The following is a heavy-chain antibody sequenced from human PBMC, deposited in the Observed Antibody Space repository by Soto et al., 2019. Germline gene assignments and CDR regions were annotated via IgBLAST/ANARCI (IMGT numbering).Heavy chain of an antibody. J-gene: IGHJ6*02. CDR3: ARPGYCSSTRCKSDYYYYGMDV. V-gene: IGHV5-10-1*01. CDR2: IDPSDSYT. Sequence: GESLKISRKGSGYSFTSYWISWVRQMPGKGLEWMGRIDPSDSYTNYSPSFQGHVTISADESISTAYLQWSSLKASDTAMYYCARPGYCSSTRCKSDYYYYGMDVWGQGTTVTVSS. CDR1: GYSFTSYW. D-gene: IGHD2-2*03.